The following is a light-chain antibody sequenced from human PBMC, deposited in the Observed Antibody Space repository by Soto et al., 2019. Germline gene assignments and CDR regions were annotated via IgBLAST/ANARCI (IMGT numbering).Light chain of an antibody. CDR1: QSVSGSY. J-gene: IGKJ1*01. CDR3: QQYGSSPRT. CDR2: DAS. Sequence: ETVLTQSPGTLSLSPGEGGTLSCRASQSVSGSYLAWYQQIPGQAPRLLIYDASSRATGIPDRFSGSGSGTDFTLTISRLDPEDFAVYYCQQYGSSPRTFGQGTKV. V-gene: IGKV3-20*01.